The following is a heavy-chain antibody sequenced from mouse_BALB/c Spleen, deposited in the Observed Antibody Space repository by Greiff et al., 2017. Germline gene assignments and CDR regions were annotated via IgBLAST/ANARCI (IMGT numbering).Heavy chain of an antibody. V-gene: IGHV14-3*02. CDR1: GFNIKDTY. Sequence: EVQLQQSGAELVKPGASVKLSCTASGFNIKDTYMHWVKQRPEQGLEWIGRIDPANGNTKYDPKFQGKATITADTSSNTAYLQLSSLTSEDTAVYYCASSYGNYVGWFAYWGQGTLVTVSA. J-gene: IGHJ3*01. CDR2: IDPANGNT. CDR3: ASSYGNYVGWFAY. D-gene: IGHD2-1*01.